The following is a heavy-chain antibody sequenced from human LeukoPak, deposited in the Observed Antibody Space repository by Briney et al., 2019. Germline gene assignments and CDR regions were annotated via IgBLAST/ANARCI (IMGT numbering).Heavy chain of an antibody. V-gene: IGHV4-59*08. Sequence: SETLSLTCTVSGGSISSYYWSWIRQPPGKGLEWIGYIYYSGSTNYNPSLKSRVTISVDTSKNQFSLKLSSVTAADTAVYYCARAGRYFDWPNDYWGQGTLVTVSS. J-gene: IGHJ4*02. CDR2: IYYSGST. CDR3: ARAGRYFDWPNDY. D-gene: IGHD3-9*01. CDR1: GGSISSYY.